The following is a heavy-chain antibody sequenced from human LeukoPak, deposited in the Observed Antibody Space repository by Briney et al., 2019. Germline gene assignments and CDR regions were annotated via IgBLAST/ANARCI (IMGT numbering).Heavy chain of an antibody. J-gene: IGHJ4*02. CDR1: AGFTFSAHT. CDR2: ISYINGDM. CDR3: TRLKSSGWYEPFDY. V-gene: IGHV3-21*04. Sequence: PGGSLRLSCAASAGFTFSAHTMNWVRQAPGKGLEWVSSISYINGDMYYADSVKGRFTISRDNAKNSLYLQMNSLKTEDTAVYYCTRLKSSGWYEPFDYWGQGTLVTVSS. D-gene: IGHD6-19*01.